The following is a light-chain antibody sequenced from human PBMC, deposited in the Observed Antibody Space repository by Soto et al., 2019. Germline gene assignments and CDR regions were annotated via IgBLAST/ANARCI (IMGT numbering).Light chain of an antibody. Sequence: EIVLTPSPGSLSLSPVERATLSCRASQSVSSSYLAWYQQKPGQAPRLLIYDASTRATAVPARFTASGSGTEFTLTISRLEPEDFAVYYCQQYGSSRTFGQGTKVDIK. J-gene: IGKJ1*01. CDR2: DAS. CDR1: QSVSSSY. V-gene: IGKV3-20*01. CDR3: QQYGSSRT.